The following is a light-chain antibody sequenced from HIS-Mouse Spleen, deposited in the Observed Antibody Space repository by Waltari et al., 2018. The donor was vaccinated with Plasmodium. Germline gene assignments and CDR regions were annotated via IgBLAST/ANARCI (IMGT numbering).Light chain of an antibody. CDR2: DVR. CDR1: SSHVGGYNY. J-gene: IGLJ2*01. CDR3: SSYTSSSTLV. V-gene: IGLV2-14*03. Sequence: QSALTQPASVSGSPGQSLPISCTGPSSHVGGYNYVRWYQQHPGKAPKLMIYDVRNRPSGVSNRFSGSKSGNTASLTISGLQAEDEADYYCSSYTSSSTLVFGGGTKLTVL.